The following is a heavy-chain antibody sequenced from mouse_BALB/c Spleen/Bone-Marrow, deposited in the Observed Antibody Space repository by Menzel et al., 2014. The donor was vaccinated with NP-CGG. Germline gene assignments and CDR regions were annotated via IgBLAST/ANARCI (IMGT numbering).Heavy chain of an antibody. J-gene: IGHJ2*01. CDR1: GYTFSSFW. V-gene: IGHV1-9*01. Sequence: QVQLKQSGAELMKPGASMKISCKASGYTFSSFWIEWVKQRPGRGLEWIGEILPESGSSNYNEKFKGKATLTADTSSNTVYMQLSSLTSEDSAVYYCARTPGVLYYFDYWGQGTPLTVSS. CDR2: ILPESGSS. CDR3: ARTPGVLYYFDY.